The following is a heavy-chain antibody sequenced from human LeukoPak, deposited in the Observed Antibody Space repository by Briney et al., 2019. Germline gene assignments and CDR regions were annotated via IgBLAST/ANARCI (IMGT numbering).Heavy chain of an antibody. CDR1: GGSISSGGYY. CDR2: IYHSGST. D-gene: IGHD6-13*01. J-gene: IGHJ6*03. CDR3: ARGEEGIAAAGPYYYYYMDV. Sequence: ASQTLSLTCTVSGGSISSGGYYWSWIRQPPGKGLEWIGYIYHSGSTYYNPSLKSRVTISVDRSKNQFSLKLSSVTAADTAVYYCARGEEGIAAAGPYYYYYMDVWGKGTTVTVSS. V-gene: IGHV4-30-2*01.